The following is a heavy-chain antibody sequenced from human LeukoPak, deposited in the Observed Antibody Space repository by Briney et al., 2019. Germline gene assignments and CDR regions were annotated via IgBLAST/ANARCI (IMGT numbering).Heavy chain of an antibody. CDR3: ARLSPYSYGLAPIDY. Sequence: ETLSLTCTVSGGSISSYYWSWVRQAPGKGLEWVSVIYSGGNTYYADSVKGRFTISRDNSKNTLYLQMNSLRAEDTAVYYCARLSPYSYGLAPIDYWGQGTLVTVSS. CDR2: IYSGGNT. D-gene: IGHD5-18*01. V-gene: IGHV3-66*04. J-gene: IGHJ4*02. CDR1: GGSISSYY.